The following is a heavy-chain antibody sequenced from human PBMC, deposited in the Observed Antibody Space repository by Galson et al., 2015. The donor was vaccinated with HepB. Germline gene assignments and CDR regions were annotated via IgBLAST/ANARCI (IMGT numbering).Heavy chain of an antibody. Sequence: SVKVSCKASGGTFSSYAISWVRQAPGQGLAWMGGIIPIFGTTNYAQKFQGRVTITAEESTSTAYMELSSRRSEDTAVYSCARGRYNWKNGYYYDGMEVWGQWTTVTVSS. V-gene: IGHV1-69*13. J-gene: IGHJ6*02. CDR3: ARGRYNWKNGYYYDGMEV. CDR2: IIPIFGTT. D-gene: IGHD1/OR15-1a*01. CDR1: GGTFSSYA.